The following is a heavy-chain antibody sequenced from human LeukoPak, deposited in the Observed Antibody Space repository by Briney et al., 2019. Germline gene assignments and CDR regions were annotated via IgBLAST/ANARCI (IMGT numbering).Heavy chain of an antibody. CDR3: ARLRPQIWFGELRDYYYYYMDV. CDR2: IYPGDSDT. Sequence: GESLKISCKGSGYSFTSYWIGWVRQMPGKGLEWMGIIYPGDSDTRYSPSFQGQVTISADKSISTAYLQWSSLKASDTAMYYCARLRPQIWFGELRDYYYYYMDVWGKGTTVTASS. V-gene: IGHV5-51*01. D-gene: IGHD3-10*01. J-gene: IGHJ6*03. CDR1: GYSFTSYW.